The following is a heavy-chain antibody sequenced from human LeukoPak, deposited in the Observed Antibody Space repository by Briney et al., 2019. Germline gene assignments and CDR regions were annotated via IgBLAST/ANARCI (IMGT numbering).Heavy chain of an antibody. J-gene: IGHJ5*02. CDR3: ARGESAGSGWFDP. D-gene: IGHD1-1*01. V-gene: IGHV4-59*01. CDR2: IYYSGST. Sequence: ASETLSLTCTVSGDSINNYYWNWIRQPPGRGLDWIGYIYYSGSTNYNPSLKSRVTISVDTSKNQFSLKLTSVTAADTAVYYCARGESAGSGWFDPWGQGTLVTVSS. CDR1: GDSINNYY.